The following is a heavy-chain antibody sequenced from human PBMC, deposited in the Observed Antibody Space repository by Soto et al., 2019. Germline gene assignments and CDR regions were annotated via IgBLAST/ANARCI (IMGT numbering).Heavy chain of an antibody. V-gene: IGHV3-48*03. CDR2: ISSSGSTI. CDR1: GFTFSSYE. J-gene: IGHJ6*02. Sequence: EVQLVESGGGLVQPGGSLRLSCAASGFTFSSYEMNWVRQAPGKGLEWVSYISSSGSTIDYADSVKGRFTISRDNAKNSLYLQMNSLRAEDTAVYYCARGVATILIYYYYYGMDVWGQGTTVTVSS. D-gene: IGHD5-12*01. CDR3: ARGVATILIYYYYYGMDV.